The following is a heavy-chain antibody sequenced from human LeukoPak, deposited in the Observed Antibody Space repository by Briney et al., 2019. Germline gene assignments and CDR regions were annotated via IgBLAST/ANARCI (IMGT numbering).Heavy chain of an antibody. CDR1: GFTFSTYW. D-gene: IGHD6-19*01. V-gene: IGHV3-74*01. J-gene: IGHJ4*02. CDR2: INSDGSNT. CDR3: AKDGLSGWYYFDY. Sequence: GGSLRLSCAASGFTFSTYWMHWVRQAPGKGLVRVSRINSDGSNTSYADSVKGRFTISRDNAKNTLYLQMNSLRAEDTAVYYRAKDGLSGWYYFDYWGQGTLVTVSS.